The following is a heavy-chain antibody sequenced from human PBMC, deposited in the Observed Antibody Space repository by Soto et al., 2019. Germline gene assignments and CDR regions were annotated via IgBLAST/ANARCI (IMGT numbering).Heavy chain of an antibody. J-gene: IGHJ6*02. Sequence: QVQLQQWGAGLLKPSETLSLTCAVYGGSLSGYYWSWIRQPPGKGLEWIGEINHSGSTKYNPSLKSRVTISVDTSKNQFSLKLSSVTAADTAVYYCARWGDYDLYYYGMDVWGQGTTVTVSS. V-gene: IGHV4-34*01. CDR2: INHSGST. CDR1: GGSLSGYY. CDR3: ARWGDYDLYYYGMDV. D-gene: IGHD3-16*01.